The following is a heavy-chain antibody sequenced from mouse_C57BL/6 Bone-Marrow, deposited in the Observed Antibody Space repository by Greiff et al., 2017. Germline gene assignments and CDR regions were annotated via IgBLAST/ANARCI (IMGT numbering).Heavy chain of an antibody. CDR2: IYPRSGNT. Sequence: VKLMESGAELARPGASVKLSCKASGYTFTSYGISWVKQRTGQGLEWIGEIYPRSGNTYYNEKFKGKATLTADKSSSTAYMELRSLTSEDSAVYFCARSDGYDGGDFDYWGQGTTLTVAS. CDR3: ARSDGYDGGDFDY. D-gene: IGHD2-2*01. V-gene: IGHV1-81*01. J-gene: IGHJ2*01. CDR1: GYTFTSYG.